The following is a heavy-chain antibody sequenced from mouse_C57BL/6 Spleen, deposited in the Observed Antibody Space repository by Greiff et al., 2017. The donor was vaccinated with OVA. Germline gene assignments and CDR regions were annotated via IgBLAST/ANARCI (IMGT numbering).Heavy chain of an antibody. J-gene: IGHJ1*03. Sequence: QVQLKQSGAELVRPGTSVKVSCKASGYAFTNYLIEWVKQRPGQGLEWIGVINPGSGGTNYNEKFKGKATLTADKSSSTAYMQLSSLTSEDSAVYFCARGDEYFDVWGTGTTVTVSS. D-gene: IGHD3-3*01. CDR2: INPGSGGT. CDR1: GYAFTNYL. V-gene: IGHV1-54*01. CDR3: ARGDEYFDV.